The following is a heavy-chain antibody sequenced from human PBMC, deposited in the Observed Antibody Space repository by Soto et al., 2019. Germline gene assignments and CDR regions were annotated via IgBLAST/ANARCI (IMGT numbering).Heavy chain of an antibody. J-gene: IGHJ6*02. V-gene: IGHV5-51*01. CDR3: ARGAIVVVPAAIMAPNYYYGMDV. Sequence: PGESLKISCKGSEYSFTSYWIGWVRQMPGKGLEWMGIIYPGDSDTRYSPSFQGQVTISADKSISTAYLQWSSLKASDTAMYYCARGAIVVVPAAIMAPNYYYGMDVWGQGTTVTVSS. CDR2: IYPGDSDT. CDR1: EYSFTSYW. D-gene: IGHD2-2*02.